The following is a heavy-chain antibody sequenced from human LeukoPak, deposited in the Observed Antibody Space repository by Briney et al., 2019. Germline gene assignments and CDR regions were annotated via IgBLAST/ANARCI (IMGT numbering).Heavy chain of an antibody. V-gene: IGHV3-9*01. Sequence: GGSLRLSCAASGFTFDDYAMHWVRQAPGKGLEWVSGISWNSGSIVYADSVKGRFTISRDNAKNSLYLQMNSLRAEDTALYYCAKDRYGGNSGYFQHWGQGTLVTVSS. CDR3: AKDRYGGNSGYFQH. CDR2: ISWNSGSI. D-gene: IGHD4-23*01. CDR1: GFTFDDYA. J-gene: IGHJ1*01.